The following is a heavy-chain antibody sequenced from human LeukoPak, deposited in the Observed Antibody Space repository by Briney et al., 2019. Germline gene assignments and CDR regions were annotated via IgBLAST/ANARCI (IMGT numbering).Heavy chain of an antibody. D-gene: IGHD2-15*01. CDR3: ARAVVVVAATGWFDP. Sequence: SETLSLTCTVSGGSISRYYWSWIRQPPGKGLEWMGYINYSGSTNYNPSLKSRVTISVDTSKNQFSLKLSSVTAADTAVYYCARAVVVVAATGWFDPWGQGTLVTVSS. J-gene: IGHJ5*02. CDR2: INYSGST. CDR1: GGSISRYY. V-gene: IGHV4-59*01.